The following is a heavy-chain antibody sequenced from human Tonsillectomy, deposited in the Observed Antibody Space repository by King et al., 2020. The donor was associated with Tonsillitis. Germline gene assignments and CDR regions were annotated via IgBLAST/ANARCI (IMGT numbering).Heavy chain of an antibody. V-gene: IGHV3-30-3*01. CDR2: ISYDGSNK. Sequence: VQLVESGGGVVHPGRSLRLSCAASGFTFSSYAMHWVRQAPGKGLEWVAVISYDGSNKYYADSVKGRFTISRDNSKNTLYLQMNSLRAEDTAVYYCARVAQPIAVATNYYGMDVWGQGTTVTVSS. D-gene: IGHD6-19*01. CDR1: GFTFSSYA. CDR3: ARVAQPIAVATNYYGMDV. J-gene: IGHJ6*02.